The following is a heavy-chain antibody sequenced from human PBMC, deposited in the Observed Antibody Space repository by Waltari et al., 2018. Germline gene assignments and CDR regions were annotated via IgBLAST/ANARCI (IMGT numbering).Heavy chain of an antibody. V-gene: IGHV3-53*01. CDR3: GSGSAWYGYFDL. CDR2: IYSGGST. J-gene: IGHJ2*01. CDR1: GFTVSGKY. Sequence: EVQLVESGGGLIQPGGSLRLSCAASGFTVSGKYMIWVRQAPGKGLEVVSVIYSGGSTYYADSVKGRVAISRDTSTNTLYLQMNSLRADDTSVYYCGSGSAWYGYFDLWGRGTLVTVSS. D-gene: IGHD6-19*01.